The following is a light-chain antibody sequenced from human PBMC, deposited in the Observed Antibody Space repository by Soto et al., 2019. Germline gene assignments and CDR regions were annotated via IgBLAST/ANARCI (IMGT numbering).Light chain of an antibody. Sequence: ETVMTQPPDTLSVSPGERATLSCRASQSVGSNLAWFQQKPGQAPRLLIYGASTRATGIPARFSGSGSATEFSLSISSLQSEDFAVYFCQQYSHWPRTFGQGTKIEIK. J-gene: IGKJ1*01. CDR1: QSVGSN. CDR2: GAS. V-gene: IGKV3-15*01. CDR3: QQYSHWPRT.